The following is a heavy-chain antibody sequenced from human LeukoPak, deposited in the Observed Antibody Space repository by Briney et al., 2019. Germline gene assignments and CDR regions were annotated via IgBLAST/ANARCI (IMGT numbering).Heavy chain of an antibody. CDR3: ASKDIVVVPAAVSTVYYYYMDV. J-gene: IGHJ6*03. CDR1: GGTFSSYA. CDR2: IIPIFGTA. Sequence: SVKVSCKASGGTFSSYAISWARQAPGQGLEWMGGIIPIFGTANYAQKFQGRVTITADESTSTAYMELSSLRSEDTAVYYCASKDIVVVPAAVSTVYYYYMDVWGKGTTVTVSS. D-gene: IGHD2-2*01. V-gene: IGHV1-69*13.